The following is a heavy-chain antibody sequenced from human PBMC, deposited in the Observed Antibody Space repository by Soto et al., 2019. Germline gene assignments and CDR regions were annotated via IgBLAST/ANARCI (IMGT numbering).Heavy chain of an antibody. J-gene: IGHJ6*02. Sequence: QVQLQESGPGLVKPSQTLSLTCTVSGGSISSGGYYWSWIRQHPGKGLEWIGYIYHSGSTYYNPSLKSRVTISVDTSKNQFSLKLSSVTAADTAVYYCARVSALTSYYYYGVDVWGQGTTVAVSS. V-gene: IGHV4-31*03. CDR3: ARVSALTSYYYYGVDV. CDR2: IYHSGST. D-gene: IGHD3-16*02. CDR1: GGSISSGGYY.